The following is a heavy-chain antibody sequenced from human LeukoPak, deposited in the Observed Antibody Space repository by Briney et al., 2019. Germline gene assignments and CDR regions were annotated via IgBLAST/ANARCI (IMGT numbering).Heavy chain of an antibody. CDR2: IYYSGTT. CDR3: AREDYYDSSGYLDY. D-gene: IGHD3-22*01. CDR1: GGSISSSGYY. J-gene: IGHJ4*02. V-gene: IGHV4-31*03. Sequence: SETLSLTCTVSGGSISSSGYYWSWLRQHPGKGLEWIGYIYYSGTTYYNPSLKSRVTISVDTSKNQFSLKLFSVAAADTAVYYCAREDYYDSSGYLDYWGQGTLVTVSS.